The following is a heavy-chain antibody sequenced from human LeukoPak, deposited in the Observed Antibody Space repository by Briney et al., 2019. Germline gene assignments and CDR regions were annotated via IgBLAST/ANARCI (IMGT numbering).Heavy chain of an antibody. Sequence: ASVTVSCKVSGYTLTELSMHWVRQAPGKGLEWMGGFDPEDGETIYAQKFQGRVTMTEDTSTDTAYMELSSLRSEDTAVYYCATRYCSSTSCLDDAFDIWGQGTMVTVSS. CDR2: FDPEDGET. CDR1: GYTLTELS. J-gene: IGHJ3*02. CDR3: ATRYCSSTSCLDDAFDI. D-gene: IGHD2-2*01. V-gene: IGHV1-24*01.